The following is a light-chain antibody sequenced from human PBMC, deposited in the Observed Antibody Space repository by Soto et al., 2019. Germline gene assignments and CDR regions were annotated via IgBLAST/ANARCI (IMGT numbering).Light chain of an antibody. CDR1: QTVRGSY. CDR2: AAS. Sequence: EIVLTQSPGTLSLSPGERATLSCRASQTVRGSYLAWFQQKPGQAPRLLIYAASTRAAGVPDRFSGSGSGTDFSLTINRLEPEDFAVYYCQHYDPSPWTFGQGTKVEIK. CDR3: QHYDPSPWT. V-gene: IGKV3-20*01. J-gene: IGKJ1*01.